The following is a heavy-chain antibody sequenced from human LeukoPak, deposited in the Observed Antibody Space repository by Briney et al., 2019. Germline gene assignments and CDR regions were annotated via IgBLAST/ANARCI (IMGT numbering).Heavy chain of an antibody. CDR1: GYTFTNYG. V-gene: IGHV1-18*01. CDR3: ARAREGYYYDSSGYYDY. CDR2: ISAYNCNT. J-gene: IGHJ4*02. D-gene: IGHD3-22*01. Sequence: ASVKVSCKASGYTFTNYGISGVRQAPGQGLEWMGWISAYNCNTNYAQKLEGRVTMNTDTSTSTAYMELRSLRSDDTAVYYCARAREGYYYDSSGYYDYWGQGTLVTVSS.